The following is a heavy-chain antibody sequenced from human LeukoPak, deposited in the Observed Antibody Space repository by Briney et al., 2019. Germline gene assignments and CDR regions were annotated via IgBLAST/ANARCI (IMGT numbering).Heavy chain of an antibody. CDR2: ISGSGGTT. CDR3: AKGDSSGYYSTQD. D-gene: IGHD3-22*01. J-gene: IGHJ1*01. Sequence: GGSLRLSCAVSGVTFSSHAMTWVRQAPGKGLEWVSSISGSGGTTYYADSVKDRFTISRDNSKNTLHLQMNSLRAEDTAVYYCAKGDSSGYYSTQDWGQGILVTVSS. CDR1: GVTFSSHA. V-gene: IGHV3-23*01.